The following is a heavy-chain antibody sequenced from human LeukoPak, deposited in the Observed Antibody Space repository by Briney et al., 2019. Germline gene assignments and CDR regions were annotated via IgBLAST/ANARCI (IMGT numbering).Heavy chain of an antibody. CDR1: GGSISSYY. J-gene: IGHJ4*02. CDR3: ARDRGPIIDY. V-gene: IGHV4-59*01. D-gene: IGHD3-10*01. CDR2: IYYSGST. Sequence: PSETLSLTCTVSGGSISSYYWSWIRQPPGKGLEWIGYIYYSGSTNYNSSLKSRVTISVDTSKNQFSLKLSSVTAADTAVYYCARDRGPIIDYWGQGTLVTVSS.